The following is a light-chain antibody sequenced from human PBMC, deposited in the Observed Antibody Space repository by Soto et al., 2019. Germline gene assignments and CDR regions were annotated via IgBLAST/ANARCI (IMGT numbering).Light chain of an antibody. J-gene: IGKJ4*01. CDR1: QSVSNNY. Sequence: EIVLTQSPGTLSLSPGERATLSCRASQSVSNNYLAWYQQKPGQAPRLLIYGASNRATGIPDRFSGSGSGTDFTLTISRLEPEDFAVYYCQKRNNWPPVTFGGGTKVDIK. CDR2: GAS. V-gene: IGKV3D-20*02. CDR3: QKRNNWPPVT.